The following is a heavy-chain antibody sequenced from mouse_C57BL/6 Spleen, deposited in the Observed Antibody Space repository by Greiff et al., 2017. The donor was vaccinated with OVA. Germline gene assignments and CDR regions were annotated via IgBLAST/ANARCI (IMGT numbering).Heavy chain of an antibody. D-gene: IGHD2-4*01. CDR2: IYPRSGNT. Sequence: VQLQQSGAELARPGASVKLSCKASGYTFTSYGISWVKQRTGQGLEWIGEIYPRSGNTYYNEKFKGKATLTAEKSSSTAYMELRSLTSEDSAVYFCARSRDYDGGYAMDYWGQGTSVTVSS. CDR3: ARSRDYDGGYAMDY. V-gene: IGHV1-81*01. CDR1: GYTFTSYG. J-gene: IGHJ4*01.